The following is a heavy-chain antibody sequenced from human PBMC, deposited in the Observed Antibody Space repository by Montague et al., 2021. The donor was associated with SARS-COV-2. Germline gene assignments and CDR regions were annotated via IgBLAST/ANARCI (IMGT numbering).Heavy chain of an antibody. CDR1: GFPFSRYA. J-gene: IGHJ4*02. CDR3: AKSSGSYGDYFDY. CDR2: IYSGGSST. D-gene: IGHD1-26*01. Sequence: SLSLSFSASGFPFSRYAMSWVRQAPGKGLEWVSVIYSGGSSTFYADSVKGRFTISRDKSKNTPYLQMNSLRAEDTAVYYCAKSSGSYGDYFDYWGQGTLVTVSS. V-gene: IGHV3-23*03.